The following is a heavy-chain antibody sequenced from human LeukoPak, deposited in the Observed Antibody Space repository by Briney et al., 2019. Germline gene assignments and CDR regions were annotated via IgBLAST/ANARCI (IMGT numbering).Heavy chain of an antibody. Sequence: SETLSLTCTVSGGSISSYYWSWIRQPPGKGLEWIGNIYYSGSTNYNPSLKSRVTISVDTSKNQFSLKLSSVTAADTAVYYCARGDDHGDYEAIDWGQGTLVTVSS. CDR2: IYYSGST. J-gene: IGHJ4*02. D-gene: IGHD4-17*01. CDR1: GGSISSYY. V-gene: IGHV4-59*01. CDR3: ARGDDHGDYEAID.